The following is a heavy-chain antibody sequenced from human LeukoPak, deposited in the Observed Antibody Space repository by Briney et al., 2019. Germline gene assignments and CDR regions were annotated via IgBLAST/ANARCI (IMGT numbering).Heavy chain of an antibody. V-gene: IGHV3-21*01. J-gene: IGHJ4*02. D-gene: IGHD2-2*02. CDR3: ARDYGSSTSCYTD. Sequence: GGSLRLSCAASGFTFSSYSMNWVRQAPGKGLEWVSSISSSSSYIYYADSVKGRFAISRDNAKNSLYLQMNSLRAEDTAVYYCARDYGSSTSCYTDWGQGTLATVSS. CDR2: ISSSSSYI. CDR1: GFTFSSYS.